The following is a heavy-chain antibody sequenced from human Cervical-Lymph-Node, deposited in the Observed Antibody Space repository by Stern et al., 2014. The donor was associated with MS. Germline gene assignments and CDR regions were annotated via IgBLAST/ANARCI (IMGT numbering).Heavy chain of an antibody. D-gene: IGHD3-22*01. CDR3: ARGMRYDDSGYYFDN. CDR1: GFTFSSYG. V-gene: IGHV3-30*06. J-gene: IGHJ4*02. CDR2: ISFDGREK. Sequence: VQLEESGGGVVQPGRSLRLSCAASGFTFSSYGMHWVRQAPGKGLEWVTTISFDGREKFYADSVKGRFTISRDSSKNAVFVQMNSLRAEDTAVYYCARGMRYDDSGYYFDNWGRGTLITVSS.